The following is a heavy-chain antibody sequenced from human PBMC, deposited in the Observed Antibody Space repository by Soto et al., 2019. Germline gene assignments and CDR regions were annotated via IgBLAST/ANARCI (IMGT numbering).Heavy chain of an antibody. D-gene: IGHD2-8*01. CDR1: GFTFSSFA. V-gene: IGHV3-23*01. CDR2: ISGSADST. J-gene: IGHJ6*02. CDR3: AKTRGAMIYAISVYGMDV. Sequence: EVQLLESGGGLVQPGGSLRLSCAASGFTFSSFALNWVRQAPGKGLEWVSIISGSADSTFYADSVKGRFTISRDNSKNMLYLQINSLRAEDTAAYYCAKTRGAMIYAISVYGMDVWGQGTTVTVSS.